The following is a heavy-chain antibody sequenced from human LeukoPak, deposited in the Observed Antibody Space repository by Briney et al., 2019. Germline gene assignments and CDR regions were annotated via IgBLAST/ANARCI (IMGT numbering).Heavy chain of an antibody. J-gene: IGHJ4*02. CDR2: VSASGGST. V-gene: IGHV3-23*01. D-gene: IGHD3-10*01. CDR3: AKSLGNQGVIDY. Sequence: GGSLRLSCAASGFIFRNHAMNWVRQAPGQGLEWVSGVSASGGSTFNTDSIKGRFSISRDNSKNTLYLEMNSLRPEDTALYYCAKSLGNQGVIDYWGQGTLVTVSS. CDR1: GFIFRNHA.